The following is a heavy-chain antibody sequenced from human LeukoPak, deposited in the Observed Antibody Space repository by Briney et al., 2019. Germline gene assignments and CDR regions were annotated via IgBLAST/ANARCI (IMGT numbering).Heavy chain of an antibody. CDR2: ISSSGSTI. Sequence: PGGSLRLSCAASGFTFSSYEMNWVRQAPGKGLEWVSYISSSGSTIYYADSVKGRFTISRDNAKNSLYLQMNSLRAEDTAVYYCASPPGYYDTSGYIVYWGQGTLVTVSS. CDR3: ASPPGYYDTSGYIVY. CDR1: GFTFSSYE. V-gene: IGHV3-48*03. D-gene: IGHD3-22*01. J-gene: IGHJ4*02.